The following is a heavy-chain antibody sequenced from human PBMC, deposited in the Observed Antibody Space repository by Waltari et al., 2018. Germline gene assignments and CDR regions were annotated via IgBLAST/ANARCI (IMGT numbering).Heavy chain of an antibody. CDR3: ATDVSPKNVVTRPFES. CDR2: IDPEDDET. V-gene: IGHV1-69-2*01. J-gene: IGHJ1*01. D-gene: IGHD3-22*01. Sequence: EVQLVQSGPEVREPGTSVKISCKTSGYNFVDKYPHWVKQSPGKGPEWVGLIDPEDDETIYPDRFRGRVIMSADTSTDTAYLEIETLRSEDTAIYYCATDVSPKNVVTRPFESWGQGTLVTVSS. CDR1: GYNFVDKY.